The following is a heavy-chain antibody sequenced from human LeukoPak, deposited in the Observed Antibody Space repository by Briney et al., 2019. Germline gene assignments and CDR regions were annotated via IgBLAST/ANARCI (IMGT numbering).Heavy chain of an antibody. J-gene: IGHJ3*02. Sequence: ASVKVSCKASGYTFTGYYMHWVRQAPGQGLEWMGWINPNSGGTNCAQKFQGRVTMTRDTSISTAYMELSRLRSDDTAVYYCARDLGVVTAYTSDAFDIWGQGTMVTVSS. CDR1: GYTFTGYY. D-gene: IGHD2-21*02. CDR2: INPNSGGT. V-gene: IGHV1-2*02. CDR3: ARDLGVVTAYTSDAFDI.